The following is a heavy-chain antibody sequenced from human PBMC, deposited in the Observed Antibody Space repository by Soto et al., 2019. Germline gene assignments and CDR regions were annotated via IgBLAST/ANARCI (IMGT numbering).Heavy chain of an antibody. V-gene: IGHV4-34*01. J-gene: IGHJ5*02. Sequence: SETLSLTCAVYGGSFSGYYWSWIRQPPGKGLEWIGEINHSGSTNYNPSPKSRVTISVDTSKNQFSLKLSSVTAADTAVYYCARAEIVVVPAAIGRGVNWFDPWGQGTLVTVSS. CDR1: GGSFSGYY. CDR3: ARAEIVVVPAAIGRGVNWFDP. CDR2: INHSGST. D-gene: IGHD2-2*01.